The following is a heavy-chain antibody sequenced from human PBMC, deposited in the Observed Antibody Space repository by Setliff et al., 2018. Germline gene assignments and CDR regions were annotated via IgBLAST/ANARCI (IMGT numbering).Heavy chain of an antibody. J-gene: IGHJ5*02. Sequence: ASVKVSCKASGYTFTSSGISWVRQAPGQGLEWMGRIKPNTGGTTYAQKFLGRVTMTGVTSINTTYMELSGLRSDDTAVYYCARDSASCDSTSCYWAVNWFDPWGQGTLVTVSS. CDR2: IKPNTGGT. V-gene: IGHV1-2*06. CDR3: ARDSASCDSTSCYWAVNWFDP. CDR1: GYTFTSSG. D-gene: IGHD2-2*01.